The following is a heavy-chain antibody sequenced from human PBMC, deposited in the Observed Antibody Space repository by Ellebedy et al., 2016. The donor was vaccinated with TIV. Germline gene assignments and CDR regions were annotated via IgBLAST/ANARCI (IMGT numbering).Heavy chain of an antibody. V-gene: IGHV1-46*01. J-gene: IGHJ4*02. CDR3: ARDHASATSLGY. CDR1: GYTFTSYY. Sequence: AASVKVSCKASGYTFTSYYMHWVRQAPGQGLEWMGIINPSGGSTSYAQKFQGRVTMTRDTSISTAYMELSRLRSDDTAVYYCARDHASATSLGYWGQGTLVTVSS. CDR2: INPSGGST.